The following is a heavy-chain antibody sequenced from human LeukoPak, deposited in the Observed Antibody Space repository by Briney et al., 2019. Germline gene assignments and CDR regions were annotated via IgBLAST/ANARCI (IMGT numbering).Heavy chain of an antibody. D-gene: IGHD4-23*01. CDR1: GFTFSSYS. J-gene: IGHJ5*02. CDR3: ARDHYGGKRGNWFDP. CDR2: ISSSSSYI. Sequence: GGSPRLSCAASGFTFSSYSMNWVRQAPGKGLEWVSSISSSSSYIYYADSVKGRFTISRDNAKNSLYLQMNSLRAEDTAVYYCARDHYGGKRGNWFDPWGQGTLVTVSS. V-gene: IGHV3-21*01.